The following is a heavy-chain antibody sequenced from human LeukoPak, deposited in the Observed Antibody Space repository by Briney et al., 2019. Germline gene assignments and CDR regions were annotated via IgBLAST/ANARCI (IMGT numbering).Heavy chain of an antibody. CDR1: GGSISSSSYY. CDR3: ARVSSQWLVDY. J-gene: IGHJ4*02. D-gene: IGHD6-19*01. V-gene: IGHV4-39*07. Sequence: PSETLSLTCTVSGGSISSSSYYWGWIRQPPGKGLEWIGSIYYSGSTYYNPSLKSRVTISVDTSKNQFSLKLSSVTAADTAVYYCARVSSQWLVDYWGQGTLVTVSS. CDR2: IYYSGST.